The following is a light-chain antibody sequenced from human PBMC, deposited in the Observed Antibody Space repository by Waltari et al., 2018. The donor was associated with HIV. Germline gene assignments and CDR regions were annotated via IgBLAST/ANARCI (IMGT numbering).Light chain of an antibody. V-gene: IGKV1-9*01. J-gene: IGKJ4*01. CDR1: QGISSY. Sequence: DIQLTQSPSFLSASVGDRVTITCRASQGISSYLAWYQQKPGKAPKLLIYAASTLQSGVPSRFSGSGSGTEFTLTISSLQPEDCATYYCQQLNSYPQLVGGGTKVEIK. CDR2: AAS. CDR3: QQLNSYPQL.